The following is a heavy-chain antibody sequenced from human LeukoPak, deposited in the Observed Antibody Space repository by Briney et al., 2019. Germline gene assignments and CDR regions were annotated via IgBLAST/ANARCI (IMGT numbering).Heavy chain of an antibody. D-gene: IGHD4/OR15-4a*01. CDR1: GFSFTTYP. Sequence: GGSLGLSCAASGFSFTTYPMSWVRQPPGKGLEWVSVIMDNGGRTFYADSVKGRFTISRDNSKNTLYLQMNSLSAEDSAIYYCARLWRGSYPRFFDFWGQGALVTVS. J-gene: IGHJ4*02. CDR3: ARLWRGSYPRFFDF. CDR2: IMDNGGRT. V-gene: IGHV3-23*01.